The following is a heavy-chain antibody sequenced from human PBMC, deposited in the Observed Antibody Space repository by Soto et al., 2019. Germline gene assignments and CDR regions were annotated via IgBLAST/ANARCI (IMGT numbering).Heavy chain of an antibody. CDR3: ARDRCYDGTCYSASDS. CDR1: GLTFGSRA. V-gene: IGHV3-48*02. CDR2: ISTTSFTI. J-gene: IGHJ5*01. D-gene: IGHD2-15*01. Sequence: PGGSLRLSCVASGLTFGSRAMSWFRQAPGKGPEWIAHISTTSFTIYYADSVKGRFTISRDNDRNSLYLEMNSLRDEDTAVYYCARDRCYDGTCYSASDSWGQGTLVTVSS.